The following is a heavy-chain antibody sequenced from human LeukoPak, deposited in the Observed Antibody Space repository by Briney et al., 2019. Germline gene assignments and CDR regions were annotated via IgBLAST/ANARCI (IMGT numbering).Heavy chain of an antibody. J-gene: IGHJ1*01. D-gene: IGHD3-10*01. V-gene: IGHV2-5*01. Sequence: ESGPTLVKPTQTLTLTCTFSGFSLSRNTVGVGWIRQPPGGALEWLASIYWNDNKRYRPSLRDRVTITKDPSKNQVVLTLINMDPVDTATYYCAHRGVVREKYFLQWGQGTLVIVS. CDR3: AHRGVVREKYFLQ. CDR2: IYWNDNK. CDR1: GFSLSRNTVG.